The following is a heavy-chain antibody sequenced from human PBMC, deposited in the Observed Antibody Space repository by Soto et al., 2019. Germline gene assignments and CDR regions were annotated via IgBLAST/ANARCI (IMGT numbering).Heavy chain of an antibody. CDR1: GGSVSSSSYY. CDR3: ARRLYYDSSGFEGGGMDV. CDR2: IYYSGST. V-gene: IGHV4-39*01. J-gene: IGHJ6*02. Sequence: SETLSLTCTVSGGSVSSSSYYWGWIRQPPGKGLEWIGSIYYSGSTYYNPSLKSRVTISVDTSKNQFSLKLSSVTAEDTAVYYCARRLYYDSSGFEGGGMDVWGQGTTVTVSS. D-gene: IGHD3-22*01.